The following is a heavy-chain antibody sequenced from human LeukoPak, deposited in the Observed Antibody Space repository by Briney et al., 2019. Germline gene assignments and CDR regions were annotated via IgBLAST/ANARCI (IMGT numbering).Heavy chain of an antibody. Sequence: SETLSLTCTVSGGPIYSYYWSWIRQTAGKGLEWIGRLYPGVSTDYNPPLKSRVTMSVDTSRNQFALELNTVTAADTAVYYCARMKFYDSTGYSPGHYMDVWGKGTTVTVSS. CDR1: GGPIYSYY. CDR3: ARMKFYDSTGYSPGHYMDV. J-gene: IGHJ6*03. D-gene: IGHD3-22*01. V-gene: IGHV4-4*07. CDR2: LYPGVST.